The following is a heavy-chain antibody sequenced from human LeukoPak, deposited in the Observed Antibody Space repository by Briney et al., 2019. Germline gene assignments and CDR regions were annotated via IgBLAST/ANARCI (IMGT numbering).Heavy chain of an antibody. V-gene: IGHV4-59*08. CDR2: IYYSGST. CDR3: ARHADPQILYSSGWYYFDY. J-gene: IGHJ4*02. Sequence: ETLSLTCAVYGGSFSGYYWSWIRQPPGKGLEWIGYIYYSGSTNYNPSLKSRVTISVDTSKNQFSLKLSSVTAADTAVYYCARHADPQILYSSGWYYFDYWGQGTLVTVSS. CDR1: GGSFSGYY. D-gene: IGHD6-19*01.